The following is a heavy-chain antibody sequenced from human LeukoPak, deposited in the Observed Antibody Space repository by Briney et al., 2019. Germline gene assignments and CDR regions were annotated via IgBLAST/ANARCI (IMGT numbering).Heavy chain of an antibody. Sequence: SETLSLTCTVSGGSISSYYWSWIRQPPGKGLEWIGYIYYSGSTNYNPSLKSRVTISVDTSKNQFSLKLSSVTAADTAVYYCARANGDDAFDIWGQGTMVTVSS. CDR3: ARANGDDAFDI. V-gene: IGHV4-59*01. CDR1: GGSISSYY. D-gene: IGHD7-27*01. CDR2: IYYSGST. J-gene: IGHJ3*02.